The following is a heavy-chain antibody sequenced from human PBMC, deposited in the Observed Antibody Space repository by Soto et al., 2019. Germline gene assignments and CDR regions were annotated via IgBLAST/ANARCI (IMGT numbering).Heavy chain of an antibody. Sequence: TGGSLRLSCAASGFTFSSYAMSWVRQAPGKGLEWVSAISGSGGSTYYADSVKGRFTISRDNSKNTLYLQMNSLRAEDTAVYYCATTVATPLDYYYGMDVWGQGTTVTVSS. D-gene: IGHD5-12*01. CDR2: ISGSGGST. CDR3: ATTVATPLDYYYGMDV. V-gene: IGHV3-23*01. CDR1: GFTFSSYA. J-gene: IGHJ6*02.